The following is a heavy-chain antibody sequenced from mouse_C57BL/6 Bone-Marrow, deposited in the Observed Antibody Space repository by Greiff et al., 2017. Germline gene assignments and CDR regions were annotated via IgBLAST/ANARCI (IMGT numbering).Heavy chain of an antibody. CDR2: IYPGDGDT. D-gene: IGHD2-5*01. CDR1: GYAFSSSW. CDR3: ARCLDYSNYVYAMDY. J-gene: IGHJ4*01. Sequence: QVQLKESGPELVKPGASVKISCKASGYAFSSSWMNWVKQRPGKGLEWIGRIYPGDGDTNYNGKFKGKATLTADKSSSTAYMQLSSLTSEDSAVYFCARCLDYSNYVYAMDYWGQGTSVTVSS. V-gene: IGHV1-82*01.